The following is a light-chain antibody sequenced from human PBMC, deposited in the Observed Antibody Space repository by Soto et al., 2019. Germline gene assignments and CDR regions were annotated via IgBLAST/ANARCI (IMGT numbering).Light chain of an antibody. Sequence: TKTPGTRSLGKGDRATVSCRDRQNVNNNYLVWYQQRPGQAPGLLIHGASSRAAGVPDRFTGSGSGTNYTRYVCGLGTPAVPVYHCQQFGSPTCSFVHGTKVDNK. V-gene: IGKV3-20*01. J-gene: IGKJ1*01. CDR2: GAS. CDR3: QQFGSPTCS. CDR1: QNVNNNY.